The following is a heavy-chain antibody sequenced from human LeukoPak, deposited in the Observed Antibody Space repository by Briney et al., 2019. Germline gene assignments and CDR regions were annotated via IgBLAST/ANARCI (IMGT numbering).Heavy chain of an antibody. CDR1: GFTFSSYS. D-gene: IGHD3-16*02. Sequence: GGSLRLSCAASGFTFSSYSMNWVRQAPGKGLEWVSSISSSSSYIYYADSVKGRFTISRDNAKNSLYLQMNSLRAEDTAVYYCARVGVITSGTVIVKSRAYFDYWGQGTLVTVSS. V-gene: IGHV3-21*01. CDR3: ARVGVITSGTVIVKSRAYFDY. CDR2: ISSSSSYI. J-gene: IGHJ4*02.